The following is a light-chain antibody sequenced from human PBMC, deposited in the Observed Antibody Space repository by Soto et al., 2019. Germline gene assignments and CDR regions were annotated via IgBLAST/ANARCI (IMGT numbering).Light chain of an antibody. CDR2: DTS. CDR3: QHYGSSRT. V-gene: IGKV3-20*01. CDR1: QSVSSSY. Sequence: EIVLTQSPGTLSLSPGERATLSCRASQSVSSSYLAWYQQKPGQAPRLLIYDTSGRATGIPDRFSGSGSGTDFTLTISRLEPEDFAVYYCQHYGSSRTFGQGTKVEIK. J-gene: IGKJ1*01.